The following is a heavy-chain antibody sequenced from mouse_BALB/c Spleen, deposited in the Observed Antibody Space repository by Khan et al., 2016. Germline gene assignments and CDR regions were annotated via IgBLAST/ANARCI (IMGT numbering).Heavy chain of an antibody. CDR3: ARGTVRRYWYFDV. D-gene: IGHD2-14*01. Sequence: EVELVESGGDLVKPGGSLKLSCAASGFTFSSYGMSWVRQTPDKRLEWVATISSGGSYTYYPDSVKGRFTISSDNAKNTLYLQMSSLKSEDTAMYYYARGTVRRYWYFDVWGAGTTVTVSS. CDR1: GFTFSSYG. CDR2: ISSGGSYT. J-gene: IGHJ1*01. V-gene: IGHV5-6*01.